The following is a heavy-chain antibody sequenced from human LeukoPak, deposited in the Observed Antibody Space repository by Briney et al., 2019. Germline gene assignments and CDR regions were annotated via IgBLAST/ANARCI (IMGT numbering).Heavy chain of an antibody. V-gene: IGHV4-34*01. CDR1: GGSFSGYY. CDR3: ARGDRGSYYYDY. J-gene: IGHJ4*02. CDR2: INHSGST. D-gene: IGHD1-26*01. Sequence: SETLSLTCAAYGGSFSGYYWSWIRQPPGKGLEWTGEINHSGSTNYNPSLKSRVTISVDTSKNQFSLKLSSVTAADTAVYYCARGDRGSYYYDYWGQGTLVTVSS.